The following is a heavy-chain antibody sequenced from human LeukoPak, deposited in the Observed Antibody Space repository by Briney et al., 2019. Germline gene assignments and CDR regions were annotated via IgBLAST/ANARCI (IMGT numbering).Heavy chain of an antibody. CDR1: GFTFSIYE. CDR3: ARANYDSRAYTYYFDS. Sequence: GGSLRLSCAASGFTFSIYEMNWVRQAPGKGLEWVSYITSSGSTIYYADSVKGRFTISRDNAKNSLYLQMNGLRAEDTAIYYCARANYDSRAYTYYFDSWGQGTLVTVSS. D-gene: IGHD3-22*01. CDR2: ITSSGSTI. J-gene: IGHJ4*02. V-gene: IGHV3-48*03.